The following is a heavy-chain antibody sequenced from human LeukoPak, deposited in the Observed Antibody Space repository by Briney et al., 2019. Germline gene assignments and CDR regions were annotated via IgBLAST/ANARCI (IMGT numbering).Heavy chain of an antibody. Sequence: SETLSLTCIVSGGSISSYYWSWIRQPPGKGLEWIGYIYYSGSTNYNPSLKSRVTISVDTSKNQFSLKLSSVTAADTAVYYCARGTYYYDSSGYYYYYYYMDVWGKGTTVTVSS. D-gene: IGHD3-22*01. CDR3: ARGTYYYDSSGYYYYYYYMDV. V-gene: IGHV4-59*01. J-gene: IGHJ6*03. CDR2: IYYSGST. CDR1: GGSISSYY.